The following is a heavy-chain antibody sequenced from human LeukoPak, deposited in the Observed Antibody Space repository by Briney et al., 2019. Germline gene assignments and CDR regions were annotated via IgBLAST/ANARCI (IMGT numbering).Heavy chain of an antibody. J-gene: IGHJ4*02. Sequence: ASVKVSCKASGYTFTTHFIHWVRQAPGQGLQWMGRINPSGGSAIYAQKFQGRVTMTSDTSTSTVYMELRSLRCEDTALYFCARERGELHRELDSWGQGTLVTVCS. V-gene: IGHV1-46*01. D-gene: IGHD1-26*01. CDR1: GYTFTTHF. CDR2: INPSGGSA. CDR3: ARERGELHRELDS.